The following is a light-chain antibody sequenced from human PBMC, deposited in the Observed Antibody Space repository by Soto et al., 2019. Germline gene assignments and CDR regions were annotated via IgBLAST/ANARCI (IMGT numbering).Light chain of an antibody. CDR1: QSVSNSQ. V-gene: IGKV3-20*01. Sequence: EVVLTQSPGTLSLSPGERATLSCRASQSVSNSQLTWFQQKPGQAPRLLIYAASNRAAGIPDRFSGSGSGTDFTLTISRLEPEDFAVYYCQQYGSAPFTFGGGTKVDIK. CDR2: AAS. CDR3: QQYGSAPFT. J-gene: IGKJ4*01.